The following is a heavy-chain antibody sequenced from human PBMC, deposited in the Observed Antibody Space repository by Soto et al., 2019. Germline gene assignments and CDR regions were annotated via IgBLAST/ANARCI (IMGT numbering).Heavy chain of an antibody. V-gene: IGHV3-23*01. Sequence: GGSLRLSCAASGFTFSSYAMSWVRQAPGKGLEWVSAISGSGGSTYYADSVKGRFTISRDNSKNTLYLQMNSLRAEDTAVYYCAKPDPWFGDSRTNWFDPWGQGTLVTVSS. CDR2: ISGSGGST. D-gene: IGHD3-10*01. CDR3: AKPDPWFGDSRTNWFDP. CDR1: GFTFSSYA. J-gene: IGHJ5*02.